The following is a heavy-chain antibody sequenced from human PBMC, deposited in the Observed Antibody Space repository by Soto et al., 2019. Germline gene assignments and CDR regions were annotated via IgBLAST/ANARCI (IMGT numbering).Heavy chain of an antibody. CDR2: IYYSGST. Sequence: SETLSLTCTVSGGSISSGGYYWSWIRQHPGKGLEWIGYIYYSGSTYYNQSLKSRVTISVDTSKNQFSLKLSSVTAADTAVYYCARDSGPHYYDSSGYSLFDYWGQGTLVTVSS. J-gene: IGHJ4*02. CDR3: ARDSGPHYYDSSGYSLFDY. D-gene: IGHD3-22*01. CDR1: GGSISSGGYY. V-gene: IGHV4-31*03.